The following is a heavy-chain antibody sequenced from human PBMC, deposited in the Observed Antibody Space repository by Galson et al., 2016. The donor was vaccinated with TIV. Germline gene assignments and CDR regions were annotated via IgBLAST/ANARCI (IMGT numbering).Heavy chain of an antibody. D-gene: IGHD7-27*01. CDR3: ARDLNWGSGPRTSAFDI. V-gene: IGHV4-59*11. CDR1: GASIGSHY. CDR2: IYYSGST. Sequence: ETLSLTCSVSGASIGSHYWNWIRQPPGKGLEWIRYIYYSGSTNYNPSLKSRVTISVDTSKRQISLKLTSVSAADTAVYYCARDLNWGSGPRTSAFDIWGQGTMVTVSS. J-gene: IGHJ3*02.